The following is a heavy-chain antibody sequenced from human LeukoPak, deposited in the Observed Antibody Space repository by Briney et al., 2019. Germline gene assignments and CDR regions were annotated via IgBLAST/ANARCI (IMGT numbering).Heavy chain of an antibody. J-gene: IGHJ4*02. CDR1: GGSTSSRYYY. CDR3: ARLGLVGPYSSSAYYFDY. CDR2: IYYSGVT. Sequence: PSETLSLTCTVSGGSTSSRYYYGAWIRQPPGKGLECIGSIYYSGVTHYNPSLKSRVTISVDTSRNQFSLRLSSVTAADTAVYYCARLGLVGPYSSSAYYFDYWGQGALVTVSS. D-gene: IGHD6-6*01. V-gene: IGHV4-39*01.